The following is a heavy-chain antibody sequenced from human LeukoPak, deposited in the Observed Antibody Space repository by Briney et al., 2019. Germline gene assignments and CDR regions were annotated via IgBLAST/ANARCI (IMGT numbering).Heavy chain of an antibody. Sequence: GGSLRLSCVASGFTFSTFAMNWVRQAPGKGLEWVSTISETGRSTYYADSVKGRFTISRDNSKNTLYLQMNSLRVEDTAAYYCAKDRVDYYDSSGYYPDYWGQGTLVTVSS. CDR2: ISETGRST. CDR3: AKDRVDYYDSSGYYPDY. CDR1: GFTFSTFA. V-gene: IGHV3-23*01. D-gene: IGHD3-22*01. J-gene: IGHJ4*02.